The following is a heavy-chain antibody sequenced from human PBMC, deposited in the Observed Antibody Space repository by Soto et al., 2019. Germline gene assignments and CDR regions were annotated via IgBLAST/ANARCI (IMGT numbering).Heavy chain of an antibody. CDR1: GGAISSYY. CDR3: ARDGSSWNGPYYYYYGMDV. V-gene: IGHV4-59*01. Sequence: PSETLSLTCTVSGGAISSYYWSWLRQPPGKGLEWIGYIYYSGSTNYNPSLKSRVTISVDTSKNQFSLKLSSVTAADTAVYYCARDGSSWNGPYYYYYGMDVWAQGTTVTVSS. D-gene: IGHD1-20*01. CDR2: IYYSGST. J-gene: IGHJ6*02.